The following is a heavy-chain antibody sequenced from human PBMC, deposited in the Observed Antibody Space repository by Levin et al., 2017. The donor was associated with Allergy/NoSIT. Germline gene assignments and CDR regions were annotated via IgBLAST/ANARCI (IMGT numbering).Heavy chain of an antibody. D-gene: IGHD6-19*01. V-gene: IGHV3-23*01. CDR2: ISGSGGST. J-gene: IGHJ4*02. CDR3: AKDRSFSGWYSFEQ. Sequence: GGSLRLSCEASGVTFSSYAMSWVRQAPGKGLEWVSAISGSGGSTFYADSVKGRFTISRDNSKNTLYLQMNSLRAEDTATYYCAKDRSFSGWYSFEQWGQGTLVTVSS. CDR1: GVTFSSYA.